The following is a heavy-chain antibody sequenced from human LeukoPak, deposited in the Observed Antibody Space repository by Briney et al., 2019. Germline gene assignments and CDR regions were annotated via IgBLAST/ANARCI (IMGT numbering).Heavy chain of an antibody. D-gene: IGHD5-12*01. V-gene: IGHV1-8*01. Sequence: ASVKVSCKASGYTFTSYDINWVRQATGQGLEWMGWMNPNSGNTGYAQKFQGRVTMTRNTSISTAYTELSSLRSEDTAVYYCARGRVAFYYYYYYMDAWGKGTTVTVSS. CDR1: GYTFTSYD. CDR2: MNPNSGNT. J-gene: IGHJ6*03. CDR3: ARGRVAFYYYYYYMDA.